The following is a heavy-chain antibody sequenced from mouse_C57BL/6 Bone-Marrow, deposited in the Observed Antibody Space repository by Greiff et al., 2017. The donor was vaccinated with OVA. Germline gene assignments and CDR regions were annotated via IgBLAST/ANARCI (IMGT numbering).Heavy chain of an antibody. CDR1: GYTFTDYE. V-gene: IGHV1-15*01. Sequence: VQLKQSGAELVRPGASVTLSCKASGYTFTDYEMHWVKQTPVHGLEWIGAIDPETGGTAYTQTFKGKAILTADKSSSTAYMELRSLTSEDSAVYYCTRGYGNYYAMDYWGRGTSVTVSS. CDR3: TRGYGNYYAMDY. CDR2: IDPETGGT. J-gene: IGHJ4*01. D-gene: IGHD2-1*01.